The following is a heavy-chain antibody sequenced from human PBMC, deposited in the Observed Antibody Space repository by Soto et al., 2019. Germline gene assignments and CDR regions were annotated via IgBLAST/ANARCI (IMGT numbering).Heavy chain of an antibody. CDR3: AHSRYCSATSCYAAAFDI. CDR2: IYWDDDK. J-gene: IGHJ3*02. D-gene: IGHD2-2*01. Sequence: QITLKESGPTLVKPTQTLTLTCTFSGFSLSTSGVGVGWIRQPPGKALEWLALIYWDDDKRYNPSLKSRLTITKDTSKNQVVLTMTNMDPVDTATYFCAHSRYCSATSCYAAAFDIWGQGTMVTVSS. CDR1: GFSLSTSGVG. V-gene: IGHV2-5*02.